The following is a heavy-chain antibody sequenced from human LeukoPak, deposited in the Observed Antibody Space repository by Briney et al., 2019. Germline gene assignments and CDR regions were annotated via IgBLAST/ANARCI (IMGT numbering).Heavy chain of an antibody. CDR3: ARVGPTLTTLSTPNTGYYYYMDV. CDR2: ISAYNGNT. J-gene: IGHJ6*03. CDR1: GYTFTSYG. D-gene: IGHD4-11*01. V-gene: IGHV1-18*01. Sequence: ASVKVSCKASGYTFTSYGISWVRQAPGQGLEWMGWISAYNGNTNYAQKLQGRVTMTTDTSTSTAYMELRSLRSDDTAVYYCARVGPTLTTLSTPNTGYYYYMDVWGKGTTVTVSS.